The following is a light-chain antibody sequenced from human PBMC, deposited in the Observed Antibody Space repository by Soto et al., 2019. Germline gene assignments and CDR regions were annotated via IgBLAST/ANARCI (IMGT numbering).Light chain of an antibody. V-gene: IGKV3-11*01. Sequence: EIVLTQSPATLSLSPGERAPLSCRASQSVSSYLAWYQQKPGQAPRLLIYDASNRATGIPARFSGSGSGTDFTLTISSLEPEDFAVYYCQQRMNWPLTFGQGTRLEIK. CDR3: QQRMNWPLT. J-gene: IGKJ5*01. CDR1: QSVSSY. CDR2: DAS.